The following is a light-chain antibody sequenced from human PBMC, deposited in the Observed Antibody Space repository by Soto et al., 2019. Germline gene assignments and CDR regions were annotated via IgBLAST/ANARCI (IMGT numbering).Light chain of an antibody. CDR1: QSISSG. J-gene: IGKJ5*01. V-gene: IGKV3-15*01. CDR3: QQYNNWPPIT. Sequence: EIVMTQSPATLSASPGETVTLPCRASQSISSGLAWYQQKPGQAPKLLIYAASTRATGIPARFSGSGSGTEFTLTISSLQSEDFAVYYCQQYNNWPPITFGPGTRLEIK. CDR2: AAS.